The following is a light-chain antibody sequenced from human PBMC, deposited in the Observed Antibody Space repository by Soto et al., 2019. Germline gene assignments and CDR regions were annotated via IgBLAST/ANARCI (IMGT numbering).Light chain of an antibody. V-gene: IGKV3-20*01. CDR3: PQYDGSPPFT. J-gene: IGKJ3*01. CDR1: QSVSRSY. CDR2: GAS. Sequence: EIVLTKSPGTLCLSPGERATLSCRASQSVSRSYLAWYQQKPGQAPRLLIYGASSRATGIPDRFSGSGSGTEFTLTISKLEPEDSAVYYCPQYDGSPPFTFGPGTKGDIK.